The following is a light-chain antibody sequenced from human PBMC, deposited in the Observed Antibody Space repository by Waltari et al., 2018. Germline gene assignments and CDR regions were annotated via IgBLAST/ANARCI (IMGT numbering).Light chain of an antibody. V-gene: IGKV1-39*01. J-gene: IGKJ1*01. Sequence: DIQMTQSPSSLSASVGDRVTITYRASQSVRNFVNWYQQEPGKAPKLLIYATSSLQTGVPSRFSGSGSGTDFTLSISSLQPEDFAIYFCQQGYMTPRTFGQGTKVEIK. CDR1: QSVRNF. CDR3: QQGYMTPRT. CDR2: ATS.